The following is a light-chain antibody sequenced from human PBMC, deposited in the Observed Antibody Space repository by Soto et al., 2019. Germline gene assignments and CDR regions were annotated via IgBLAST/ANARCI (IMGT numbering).Light chain of an antibody. Sequence: QSVLTQPPSVSGAPGQRVTISCTGSSSNIGAGYDVHWYRQLPGTAPKLLIYDNNNRPSGVPDRFSGSKSGTSASLAITGLQAEDEADYYCQSYDSSLSGYVFGTGTKVTVL. V-gene: IGLV1-40*01. CDR2: DNN. J-gene: IGLJ1*01. CDR3: QSYDSSLSGYV. CDR1: SSNIGAGYD.